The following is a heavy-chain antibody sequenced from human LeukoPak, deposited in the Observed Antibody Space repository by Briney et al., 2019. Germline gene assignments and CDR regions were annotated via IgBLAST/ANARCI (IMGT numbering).Heavy chain of an antibody. CDR3: ARDLGYYGSGKSFDY. CDR1: GGTFSSYA. Sequence: SVKVSYKASGGTFSSYAISWVRQAPGQGLEWMGGIIPIFGTAIYAQKFQGRVTITADESTSTAYMELSSLRSEDTAVYYCARDLGYYGSGKSFDYWGQGTLVTVSS. CDR2: IIPIFGTA. V-gene: IGHV1-69*13. D-gene: IGHD3-10*01. J-gene: IGHJ4*02.